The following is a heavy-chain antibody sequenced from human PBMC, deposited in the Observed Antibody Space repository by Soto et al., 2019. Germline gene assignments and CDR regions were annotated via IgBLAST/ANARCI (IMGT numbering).Heavy chain of an antibody. CDR2: ISWNSGSI. V-gene: IGHV3-9*01. CDR1: GFTFDDYA. CDR3: AKDTLSSVWWYFDL. Sequence: EVQLVESGGGLVQPGRSLRLSCAASGFTFDDYAIHWVRRAPGKGLEWVSGISWNSGSIGYADSVKGRFTISRDNAKNSLYLQMNSLRAEDTALYYCAKDTLSSVWWYFDLWGRGTLVTVSS. D-gene: IGHD6-19*01. J-gene: IGHJ2*01.